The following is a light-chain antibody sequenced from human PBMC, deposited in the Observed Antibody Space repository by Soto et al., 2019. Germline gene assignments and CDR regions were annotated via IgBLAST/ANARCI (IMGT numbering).Light chain of an antibody. CDR1: SGHSNYA. V-gene: IGLV4-69*01. CDR3: QTWGSGIVV. Sequence: QLVLTQSPSASASLGASVKLTCTLSSGHSNYAIAWHQQQSEKGPRYLMKLNSDGSHSKGDGIPDRFSGSSSGAERYPTISSLQSEDEADYYCQTWGSGIVVFGGGTKLTVL. J-gene: IGLJ2*01. CDR2: LNSDGSH.